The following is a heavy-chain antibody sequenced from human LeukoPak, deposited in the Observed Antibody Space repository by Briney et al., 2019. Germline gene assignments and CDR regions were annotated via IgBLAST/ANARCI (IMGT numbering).Heavy chain of an antibody. J-gene: IGHJ4*02. CDR1: GFTFRTYS. Sequence: GGSLRLSCAASGFTFRTYSMTWVRQAPGKGLGWVSSISSSSTYIYYTDSVKGRLTISRDDAKNSLYLQMNSLRADDTAIYYCARDKSYSAVAGTSPLYWGQGTLVTVSS. CDR3: ARDKSYSAVAGTSPLY. D-gene: IGHD6-19*01. CDR2: ISSSSTYI. V-gene: IGHV3-21*01.